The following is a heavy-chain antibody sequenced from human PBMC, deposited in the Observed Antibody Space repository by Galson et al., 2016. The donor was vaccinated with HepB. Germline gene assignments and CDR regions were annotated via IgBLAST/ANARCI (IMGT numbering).Heavy chain of an antibody. J-gene: IGHJ4*02. Sequence: QSGAEVKKPGESLRISCKASGYSFSSYWIGWVRQMPGKGLEWMGIIYPGDSDTRDSPSFQGQVTISADRSINTAYLQWSSLKASDTAMYYCGRNWGGFGELLPDFWGQGTLVTVSS. CDR1: GYSFSSYW. V-gene: IGHV5-51*01. CDR2: IYPGDSDT. D-gene: IGHD3-10*01. CDR3: GRNWGGFGELLPDF.